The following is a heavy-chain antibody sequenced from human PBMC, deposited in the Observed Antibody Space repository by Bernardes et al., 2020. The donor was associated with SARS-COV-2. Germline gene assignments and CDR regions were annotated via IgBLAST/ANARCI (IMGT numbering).Heavy chain of an antibody. CDR1: GGSISSYY. D-gene: IGHD1-26*01. CDR3: ARRRYGWSPGSWFDP. V-gene: IGHV4-59*01. J-gene: IGHJ5*02. CDR2: IYYSGST. Sequence: SETLSLTCTVSGGSISSYYWSWIRQPPGKGLEWIGYIYYSGSTNYNPSLKSRVTIAVDTSKNQYSLKLSSVTAADTAVCYCARRRYGWSPGSWFDPCGQGTLVTVS.